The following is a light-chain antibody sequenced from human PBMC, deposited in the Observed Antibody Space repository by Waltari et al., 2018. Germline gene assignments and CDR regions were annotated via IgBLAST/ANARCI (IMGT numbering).Light chain of an antibody. CDR3: QQYNDCPRT. CDR1: QYVNIH. Sequence: EVVMTQSPATLSVSPGESATLSCRASQYVNIHLDWYQQKPGQAPRLLIYAASTRATGVPARFSGSGSGTDLTLTISSLQSEDFAVYYCQQYNDCPRTFGLGTKVEIK. V-gene: IGKV3-15*01. J-gene: IGKJ1*01. CDR2: AAS.